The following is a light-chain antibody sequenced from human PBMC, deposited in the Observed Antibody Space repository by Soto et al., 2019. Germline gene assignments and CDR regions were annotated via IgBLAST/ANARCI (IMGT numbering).Light chain of an antibody. J-gene: IGLJ2*01. CDR2: EVS. Sequence: QSALTQPPSASGSPGQSVTIYCTGTSSDVGGYNYVSWYQQHPGKAPKLMIYEVSKRPSGVPDRFSGSKSGNTASLTVSGLQAEDEADYYCSSYAGSNPVVFGGGTKLTVL. V-gene: IGLV2-8*01. CDR3: SSYAGSNPVV. CDR1: SSDVGGYNY.